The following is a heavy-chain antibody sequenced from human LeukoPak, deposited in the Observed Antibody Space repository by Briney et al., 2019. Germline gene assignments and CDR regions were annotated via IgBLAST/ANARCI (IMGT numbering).Heavy chain of an antibody. CDR3: ARGYGDYYNWFDP. CDR2: IYSGGST. V-gene: IGHV3-66*01. D-gene: IGHD4-17*01. CDR1: GFTFSSYS. Sequence: PGGSLRLSCAASGFTFSSYSMNWVRQAPGKGLEWVSVIYSGGSTYYADSVKGRFTISRDNSKNTLYLQMNSLRAEDTAVYYCARGYGDYYNWFDPWGQGTLVTVSS. J-gene: IGHJ5*02.